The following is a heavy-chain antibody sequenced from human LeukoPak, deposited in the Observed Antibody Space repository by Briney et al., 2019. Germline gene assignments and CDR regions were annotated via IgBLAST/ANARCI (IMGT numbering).Heavy chain of an antibody. CDR2: ISAYNGNT. V-gene: IGHV1-18*01. CDR1: GYTFTSYG. CDR3: ARDPSSMVRGVIIYYFDH. D-gene: IGHD3-10*01. J-gene: IGHJ4*02. Sequence: ASVKVSCKASGYTFTSYGISWVRQAPGQGLEWMGWISAYNGNTNYAQKLQGRVTMTTDTSTSTAYMELRSLRSDDTAVYYCARDPSSMVRGVIIYYFDHWGQGTLVTVSS.